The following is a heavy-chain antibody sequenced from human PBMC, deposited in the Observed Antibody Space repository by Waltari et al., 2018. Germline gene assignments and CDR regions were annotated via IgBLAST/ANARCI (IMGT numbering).Heavy chain of an antibody. CDR2: IYHSGST. CDR3: ARRKTDYGDSPGAFDI. CDR1: GGSISSGGYS. V-gene: IGHV4-30-2*01. J-gene: IGHJ3*02. D-gene: IGHD4-17*01. Sequence: QLQLQESGSGLVKPSQTLSLTCAVSGGSISSGGYSWSWLRQPPGKGLEWIGYIYHSGSTYYNPSLKSRVTISVDRSKNQFSLKLSSVTAADTAVYYCARRKTDYGDSPGAFDIWGQGTMVTVSS.